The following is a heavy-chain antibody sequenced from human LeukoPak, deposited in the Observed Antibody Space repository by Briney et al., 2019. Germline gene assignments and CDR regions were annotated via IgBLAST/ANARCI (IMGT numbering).Heavy chain of an antibody. CDR1: GFTLSSYA. Sequence: PGGSLRLSCAASGFTLSSYAMSWVRQAPGKGLEWVSAISGSGGSTYYADSVKGRFTISRDNSKNTLYLQMNSLRAEDTAVYYCAKDVGYCSGGSCYLGWGQGTLVTVSS. V-gene: IGHV3-23*01. D-gene: IGHD2-15*01. CDR2: ISGSGGST. J-gene: IGHJ4*02. CDR3: AKDVGYCSGGSCYLG.